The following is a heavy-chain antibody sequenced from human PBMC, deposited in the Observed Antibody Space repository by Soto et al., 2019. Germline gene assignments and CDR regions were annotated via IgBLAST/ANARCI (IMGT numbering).Heavy chain of an antibody. CDR3: AKDGGGVAAAADRPLLASDC. Sequence: EVQLLESGGGLVQPGGSLRLSCAASGFTFSSYVMTWVRQAPGKGLEWISAISASGGNTYYADSVKGRFTISRDNSKNSLYPQMNSLRAEDTALYYCAKDGGGVAAAADRPLLASDCWGQGTLVTVSS. V-gene: IGHV3-23*01. CDR2: ISASGGNT. J-gene: IGHJ4*02. CDR1: GFTFSSYV. D-gene: IGHD6-13*01.